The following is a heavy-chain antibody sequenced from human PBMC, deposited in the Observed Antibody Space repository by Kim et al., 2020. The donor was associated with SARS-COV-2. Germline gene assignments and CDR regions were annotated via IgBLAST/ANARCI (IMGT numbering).Heavy chain of an antibody. CDR1: GGSISSYY. CDR3: AREPDYGDYFDY. CDR2: IYYSGST. V-gene: IGHV4-59*01. J-gene: IGHJ4*02. D-gene: IGHD4-17*01. Sequence: SETLSLTCTVSGGSISSYYWNWIRQPPGKGLEWIGYIYYSGSTNYNPSLKSRVTISVDTSKNQFSLKLSSVTAADTDVYYCAREPDYGDYFDYWGQGTLVTVSS.